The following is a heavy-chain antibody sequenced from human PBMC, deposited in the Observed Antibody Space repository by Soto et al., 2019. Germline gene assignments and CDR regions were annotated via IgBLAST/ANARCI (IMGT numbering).Heavy chain of an antibody. Sequence: VQLVESGGGVVQPGRSLRLSCAASGFTFSSYGMHWVRQAPGKGLEWVAVISYDGSNKYYADSVKGRFTISRDNSKNTLYLQMNSLRAENTAVYYCANLASTYYYDSSGYYSGIMGFDIWGQGTMVTVSS. CDR3: ANLASTYYYDSSGYYSGIMGFDI. J-gene: IGHJ3*02. CDR1: GFTFSSYG. D-gene: IGHD3-22*01. CDR2: ISYDGSNK. V-gene: IGHV3-30*18.